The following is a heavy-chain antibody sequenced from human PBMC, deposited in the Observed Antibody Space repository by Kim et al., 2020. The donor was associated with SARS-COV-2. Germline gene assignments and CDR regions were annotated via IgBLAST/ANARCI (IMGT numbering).Heavy chain of an antibody. CDR2: VNNGGNA. CDR3: AKEHPSCGWPTFAS. Sequence: GGSLRLSCAASGFTFSRYAMRWVRQAPGKGPEWIAAVNNGGNAYYENSAKGRFTVSRDNNRNTLDLQMNSRTAEDTATDFCAKEHPSCGWPTFASWDQG. V-gene: IGHV3-23*01. D-gene: IGHD6-19*01. J-gene: IGHJ4*02. CDR1: GFTFSRYA.